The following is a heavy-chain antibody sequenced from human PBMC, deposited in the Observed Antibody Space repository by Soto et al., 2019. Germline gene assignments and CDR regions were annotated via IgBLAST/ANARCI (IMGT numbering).Heavy chain of an antibody. CDR3: VRVRRGQMDY. Sequence: QVHLVQSGPELKKPGASIKVSCKASGYLFTDYGIAWLRQAPGQGLEWMGWINVFNGDPRYAPYLQGRVTMTKDTSTNTASMELRSLRSDETAVYFCVRVRRGQMDYWGQGSLVSVSS. V-gene: IGHV1-18*01. J-gene: IGHJ4*02. CDR1: GYLFTDYG. CDR2: INVFNGDP. D-gene: IGHD3-10*01.